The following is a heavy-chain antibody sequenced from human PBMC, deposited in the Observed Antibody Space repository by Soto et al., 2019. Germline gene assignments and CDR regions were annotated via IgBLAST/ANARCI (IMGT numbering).Heavy chain of an antibody. CDR1: GYTFTSYN. J-gene: IGHJ3*02. CDR2: ISAYNGNT. Sequence: ASVKVSCKASGYTFTSYNINWVRQAPGQGLEWMGWISAYNGNTNYAQKLQGRVTMTTDTSTSTAYMELRSLRSDDTAVYYCARESFYDFCSGSPAFDIWGQGTMVTVSS. CDR3: ARESFYDFCSGSPAFDI. V-gene: IGHV1-18*01. D-gene: IGHD3-3*01.